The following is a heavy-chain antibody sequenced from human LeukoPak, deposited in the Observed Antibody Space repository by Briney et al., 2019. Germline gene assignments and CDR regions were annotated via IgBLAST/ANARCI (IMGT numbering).Heavy chain of an antibody. J-gene: IGHJ5*02. Sequence: SETLSLTCTVSGGSISGSSYYWGWIRQPPGKGLEWIGSIYYSGSTYYNPSLKSRVTISVDTSKNQFSLKLSSVTAADTAVYYCARRLPWFDPWGQGTLVTVSS. CDR3: ARRLPWFDP. V-gene: IGHV4-39*01. D-gene: IGHD2-21*02. CDR1: GGSISGSSYY. CDR2: IYYSGST.